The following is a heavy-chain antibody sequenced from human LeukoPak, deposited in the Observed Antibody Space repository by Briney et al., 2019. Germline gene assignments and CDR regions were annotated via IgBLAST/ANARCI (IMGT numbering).Heavy chain of an antibody. CDR2: IITIFGTA. J-gene: IGHJ5*02. CDR3: ASVWDCSGGSCYP. CDR1: GGTFSSYA. D-gene: IGHD2-15*01. V-gene: IGHV1-69*05. Sequence: SVKVSCKASGGTFSSYAISWVRQAPGQGLEWMGGIITIFGTANYAQKFQGRVTITTDESTSTAYMELSSLRSEDTAVYYCASVWDCSGGSCYPWGQGTLVTVSS.